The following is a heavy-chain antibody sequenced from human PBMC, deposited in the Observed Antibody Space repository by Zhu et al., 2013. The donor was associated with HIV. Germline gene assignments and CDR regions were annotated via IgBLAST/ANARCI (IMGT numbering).Heavy chain of an antibody. J-gene: IGHJ6*03. V-gene: IGHV1-69*01. D-gene: IGHD2-21*02. Sequence: VQLVQSGAEVKQPGSSVKVSCKASGGTFSGYAINWVRQVPGQGPEWMAGIIPMFGTTNYAQKFQGRLTITADASTSTAYMDLSRLRSEDTAVYYCGFTGGGNSGRTRGRGYYYYSGRLGQRDHGHRLL. CDR3: GFTGGGNSGRTRGRGYYYYSGR. CDR1: GGTFSGYA. CDR2: IIPMFGTT.